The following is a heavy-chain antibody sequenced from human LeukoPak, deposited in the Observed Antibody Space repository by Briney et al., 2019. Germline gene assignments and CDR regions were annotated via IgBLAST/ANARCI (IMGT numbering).Heavy chain of an antibody. J-gene: IGHJ3*02. CDR1: SGSIKFSSYY. V-gene: IGHV4-39*01. Sequence: SETLTLTCTVSSGSIKFSSYYWSWVRKPPGKGLEWTGGIYYNGCTYYNASLKIPVTISVDTSYNHFYLKRRSVTAADTAVYYCARQRSYSDAFDIWGQGTMVTVSS. CDR2: IYYNGCT. CDR3: ARQRSYSDAFDI. D-gene: IGHD3-10*01.